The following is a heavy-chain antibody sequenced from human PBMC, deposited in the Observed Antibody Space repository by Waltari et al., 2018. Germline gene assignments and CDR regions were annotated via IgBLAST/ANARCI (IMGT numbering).Heavy chain of an antibody. Sequence: QLQLQESGPGLVKPSETLSLTCTVSGGSISSSSYYWGWIRQPPGKGLEWIGSIYYSGSTYDNPSLKSRVTISVDTSKNQFSLKLSSVTAADTAVYYCATCSGYSGYEAYWGQGTLVTVSS. CDR2: IYYSGST. D-gene: IGHD5-12*01. CDR3: ATCSGYSGYEAY. V-gene: IGHV4-39*01. CDR1: GGSISSSSYY. J-gene: IGHJ4*02.